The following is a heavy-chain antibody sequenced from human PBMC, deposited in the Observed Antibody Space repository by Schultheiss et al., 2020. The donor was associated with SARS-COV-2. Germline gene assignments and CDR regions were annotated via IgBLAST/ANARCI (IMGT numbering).Heavy chain of an antibody. Sequence: GGSLRLSCVASGFTFSDYYMTWVRQAPGKGLEWVSGISWNSGSIGYADSVKGRFTISRDNAKNSLYLQMNSLRAEDTALYYCAREGTYYYYYYYMDVWGKGTTVTVSS. CDR2: ISWNSGSI. CDR3: AREGTYYYYYYYMDV. D-gene: IGHD1-14*01. J-gene: IGHJ6*03. V-gene: IGHV3-9*01. CDR1: GFTFSDYY.